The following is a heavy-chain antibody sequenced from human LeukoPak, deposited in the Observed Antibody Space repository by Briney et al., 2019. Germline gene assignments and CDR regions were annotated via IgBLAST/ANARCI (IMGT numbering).Heavy chain of an antibody. D-gene: IGHD3-3*01. CDR3: AKDLERITIFGVVIYGMAV. CDR2: ISGSGGST. Sequence: GSLRLSFAASGLTFSSYAMSWVRQAPGKGLECVSAISGSGGSTYYADSVKGRFTISRDNAKNTLYLQMNSLRAEDAAVYYCAKDLERITIFGVVIYGMAVWGQETTVTVSS. CDR1: GLTFSSYA. V-gene: IGHV3-23*01. J-gene: IGHJ6*02.